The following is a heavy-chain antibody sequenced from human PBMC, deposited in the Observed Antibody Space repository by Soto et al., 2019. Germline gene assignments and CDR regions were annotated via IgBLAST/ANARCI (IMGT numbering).Heavy chain of an antibody. Sequence: GASVKVSCKVSGYTLTELSMHWVRQAPGKGLEWMGGFDPEDGETIYAQKLQGRVTMTTDTSTSTAYMELRSLRSDDTAVYYCARDRPLITIFGVVITNWFDPWGQGTLVTVSS. CDR1: GYTLTELS. D-gene: IGHD3-3*01. CDR2: FDPEDGET. V-gene: IGHV1-24*01. J-gene: IGHJ5*02. CDR3: ARDRPLITIFGVVITNWFDP.